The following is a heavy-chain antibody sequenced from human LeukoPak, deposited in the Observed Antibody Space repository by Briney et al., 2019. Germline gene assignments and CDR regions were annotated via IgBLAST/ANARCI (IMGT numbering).Heavy chain of an antibody. CDR1: GFTFSSYS. Sequence: GGSLRLSCAASGFTFSSYSMNWVRQAPGKGLEWVSGIIGGAGGTYYADSVKGRFTISRDNAKNTLYLQMNSLRAEDTAVYYCAHGSMYQLDYWGQGTLVTVSS. D-gene: IGHD2-2*01. J-gene: IGHJ4*02. CDR3: AHGSMYQLDY. V-gene: IGHV3-23*01. CDR2: IIGGAGGT.